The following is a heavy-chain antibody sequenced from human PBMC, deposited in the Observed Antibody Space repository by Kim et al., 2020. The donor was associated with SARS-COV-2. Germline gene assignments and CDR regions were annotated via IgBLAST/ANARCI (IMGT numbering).Heavy chain of an antibody. CDR2: VYHSGST. D-gene: IGHD3-22*01. CDR1: GFSISSGYY. CDR3: ARSSLIVVGKTHWYFDL. J-gene: IGHJ2*01. V-gene: IGHV4-38-2*02. Sequence: SETLSLTCTVSGFSISSGYYWGWIRQPPGKGLEWIGSVYHSGSTYYNPSLKSRVTISVDTSKNQFSLKLSSVTAADTAVYYCARSSLIVVGKTHWYFDLWGRDTLVTVSS.